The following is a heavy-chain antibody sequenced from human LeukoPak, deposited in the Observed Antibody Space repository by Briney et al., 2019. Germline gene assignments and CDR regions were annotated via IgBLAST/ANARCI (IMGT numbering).Heavy chain of an antibody. Sequence: NPSDTLSLTCTVSGGSISNGGYYWSWIRQHPGKGLEWIGYMYYSGSTNSSPSLKSRVTMSVDTSKNQFSLKLSSVTASDTAVYYCARAASSWSFEYWGQGTLVTVSS. J-gene: IGHJ4*02. D-gene: IGHD6-13*01. CDR1: GGSISNGGYY. V-gene: IGHV4-61*08. CDR2: MYYSGST. CDR3: ARAASSWSFEY.